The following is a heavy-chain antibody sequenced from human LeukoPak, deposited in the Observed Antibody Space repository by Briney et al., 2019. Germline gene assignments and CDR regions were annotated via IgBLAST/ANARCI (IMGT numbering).Heavy chain of an antibody. CDR1: DFGSHH. CDR2: VSTDGIGT. CDR3: ARGGYSSGLDY. J-gene: IGHJ4*02. V-gene: IGHV3-74*01. Sequence: GGSLRLSCVASDFGSHHMHWVRQAPGKALVWVSRVSTDGIGTAYADSVKGRFTISRDNAKNTVYLQMNSLRAEDTAVYYCARGGYSSGLDYWGQGTLVTVSS. D-gene: IGHD6-19*01.